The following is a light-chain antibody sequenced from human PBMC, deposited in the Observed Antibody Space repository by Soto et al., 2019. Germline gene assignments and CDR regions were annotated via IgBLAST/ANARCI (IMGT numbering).Light chain of an antibody. J-gene: IGLJ2*01. CDR1: NSDVGHYNY. V-gene: IGLV2-14*01. CDR3: SSYTTSSTLV. Sequence: QLVLTQPASVSGSPGQSITISCTGTNSDVGHYNYVSWYQQHPGKAPKLMIYEVSNRPSGVSNRFSGSKSGNTASLTISGLQAEDEGDYYCSSYTTSSTLVFGGGTKLTVL. CDR2: EVS.